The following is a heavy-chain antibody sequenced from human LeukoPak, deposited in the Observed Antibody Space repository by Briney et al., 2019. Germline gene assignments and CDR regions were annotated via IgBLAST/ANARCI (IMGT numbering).Heavy chain of an antibody. Sequence: PSETLSLTCGVYGGSFSDHYWSWIRQPPGKGLEWLGEINYSGRISYNPSLKSRVTMSVDTSENRFSLRLTCAIAADTAVYYCARHRLNGCDFDYWGQGTLVTVSS. D-gene: IGHD2-8*01. CDR2: INYSGRI. CDR3: ARHRLNGCDFDY. J-gene: IGHJ4*02. CDR1: GGSFSDHY. V-gene: IGHV4-34*01.